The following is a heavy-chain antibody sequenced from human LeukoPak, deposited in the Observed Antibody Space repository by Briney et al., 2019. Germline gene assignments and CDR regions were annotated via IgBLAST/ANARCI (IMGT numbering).Heavy chain of an antibody. CDR3: ARDRCSDGSCQYYFDY. J-gene: IGHJ4*02. V-gene: IGHV1-46*01. D-gene: IGHD2-15*01. CDR2: INPSGGST. CDR1: GYTFTSYY. Sequence: ASVKVSCKASGYTFTSYYMHWVRQAPGQGLEWMGIINPSGGSTSYAQKFQGRVTMTRDTSTSTAYMELSSLRSEDTAVYYCARDRCSDGSCQYYFDYWGQGTLVTVSS.